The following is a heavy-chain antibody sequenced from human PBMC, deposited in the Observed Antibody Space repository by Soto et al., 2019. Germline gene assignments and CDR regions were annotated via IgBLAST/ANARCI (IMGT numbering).Heavy chain of an antibody. Sequence: SETLSLTCTVSGGSISSSSYYWGWIRQPPGKGLEWIGSIYYSGSTYYNPSLKSRVTISVDTSKNQFSLKLSSVTAADTAVYYCARLSLYDILTGYYKPPGYYGMDVWGQGTTVTVSS. J-gene: IGHJ6*02. D-gene: IGHD3-9*01. CDR2: IYYSGST. CDR1: GGSISSSSYY. CDR3: ARLSLYDILTGYYKPPGYYGMDV. V-gene: IGHV4-39*01.